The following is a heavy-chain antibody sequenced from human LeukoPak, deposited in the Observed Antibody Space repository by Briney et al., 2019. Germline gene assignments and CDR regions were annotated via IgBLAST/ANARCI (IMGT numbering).Heavy chain of an antibody. D-gene: IGHD4-23*01. V-gene: IGHV1-8*01. CDR1: GYTFTSYD. J-gene: IGHJ4*02. CDR3: ARPTNDNGGHREFDY. CDR2: MNPNNGNS. Sequence: GAAVKVSCKASGYTFTSYDSKWVRQATGQGLEWMGWMNPNNGNSGYTQKFQGRVTMTRNTAISTAYMELNSLTSEDTAVYYCARPTNDNGGHREFDYWGQGTLVTVSS.